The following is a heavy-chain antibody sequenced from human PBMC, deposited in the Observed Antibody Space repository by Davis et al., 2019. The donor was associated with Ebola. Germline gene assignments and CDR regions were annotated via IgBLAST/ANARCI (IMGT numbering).Heavy chain of an antibody. CDR2: IKQDGSEK. V-gene: IGHV3-7*01. CDR1: GFTFSSYW. CDR3: ARQRWLQLWYFDY. J-gene: IGHJ4*02. Sequence: GGSLRLSCAASGFTFSSYWMSWVRQAPGKGLEWVANIKQDGSEKYYVDSVKGRFTISRDNAKNSLYLQMNSLRAEDPAVYYCARQRWLQLWYFDYWGQGTLVTVSS. D-gene: IGHD5-24*01.